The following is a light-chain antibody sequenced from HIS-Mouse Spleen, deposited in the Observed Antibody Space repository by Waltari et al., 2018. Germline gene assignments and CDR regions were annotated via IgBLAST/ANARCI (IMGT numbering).Light chain of an antibody. J-gene: IGLJ2*01. V-gene: IGLV3-27*01. Sequence: SYELTQPSSVSVSPGQTARITCSGDVLAKKKKYARWVQQHPGQAPVLVIYKDSERPSGIPERFSGSSSGTTVTLTISGAQVEDEADYYCYSAADNSGVFGGGTKLTVL. CDR3: YSAADNSGV. CDR2: KDS. CDR1: VLAKKKKY.